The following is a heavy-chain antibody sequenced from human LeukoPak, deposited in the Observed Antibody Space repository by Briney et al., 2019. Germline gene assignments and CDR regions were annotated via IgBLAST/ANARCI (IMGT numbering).Heavy chain of an antibody. D-gene: IGHD7-27*01. CDR2: INHSGST. Sequence: SETLSLTCAVYGGSFSGYYWSWIRQPPGKGLEWIGEINHSGSTNYNPSLKSRFTISVDTSKNQFSLKLSSVTAADTAVYYCAREGVGNYWGQGTLVTVSS. CDR1: GGSFSGYY. J-gene: IGHJ4*02. V-gene: IGHV4-34*01. CDR3: AREGVGNY.